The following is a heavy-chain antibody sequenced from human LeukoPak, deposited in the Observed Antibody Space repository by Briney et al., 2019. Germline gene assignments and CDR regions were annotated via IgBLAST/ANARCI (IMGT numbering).Heavy chain of an antibody. Sequence: GGSLRLSCTASGLSFSDYSMNWVRQAPGKGLEWVSYISSTGNPRHYAESVEGRFTISRDNAKNSLYLQMNSLRAEDTALYYCAKSRLSGINDAFDIWGQGTMVTVSS. CDR1: GLSFSDYS. J-gene: IGHJ3*02. CDR2: ISSTGNPR. CDR3: AKSRLSGINDAFDI. D-gene: IGHD3-3*01. V-gene: IGHV3-48*01.